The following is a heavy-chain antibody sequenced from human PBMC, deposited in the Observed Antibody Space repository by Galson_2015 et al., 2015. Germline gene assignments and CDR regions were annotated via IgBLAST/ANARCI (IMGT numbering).Heavy chain of an antibody. D-gene: IGHD6-13*01. CDR2: ISYDGSNK. CDR3: ARDRGAAAGRSPVWFDP. V-gene: IGHV3-30-3*01. Sequence: SLRLSCAASGFTFSSYAMHWVRQAPGKGLEWVAVISYDGSNKYYADSVKGRFTISRDNSKNTLYLQMNSLRAEDTAVYYCARDRGAAAGRSPVWFDPWGQGTLVTVSS. CDR1: GFTFSSYA. J-gene: IGHJ5*02.